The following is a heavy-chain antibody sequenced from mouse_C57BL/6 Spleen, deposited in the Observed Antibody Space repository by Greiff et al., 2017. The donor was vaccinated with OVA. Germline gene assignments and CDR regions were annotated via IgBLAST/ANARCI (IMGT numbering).Heavy chain of an antibody. CDR3: ARAITTVVAYYYAMDY. CDR2: ISDGGSYT. CDR1: GFTFSSYA. D-gene: IGHD1-1*01. V-gene: IGHV5-4*01. Sequence: EVELMESVGGLVKPGGSLKLSCAASGFTFSSYAMSWVRQTPEKRLEWVATISDGGSYTYYPDNVKGRFTISRDNAKNNLYLQMSHLKSEDTAMYYCARAITTVVAYYYAMDYWGQGTSVTVSS. J-gene: IGHJ4*01.